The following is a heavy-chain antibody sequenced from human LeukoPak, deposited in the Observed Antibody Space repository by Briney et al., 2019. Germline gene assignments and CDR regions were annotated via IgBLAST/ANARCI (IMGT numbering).Heavy chain of an antibody. J-gene: IGHJ4*02. CDR1: SGSVSTSSYY. D-gene: IGHD6-19*01. V-gene: IGHV4-39*07. Sequence: PSETLSLTCTVSSGSVSTSSYYWGWIRQPPGKGLEWIGSVYYSGSTYYNPSLKSRVTISVDTSKNQFSLKLSSVAAADTAVYYCARDGGGWHYFEYWGQGTRVTVSS. CDR2: VYYSGST. CDR3: ARDGGGWHYFEY.